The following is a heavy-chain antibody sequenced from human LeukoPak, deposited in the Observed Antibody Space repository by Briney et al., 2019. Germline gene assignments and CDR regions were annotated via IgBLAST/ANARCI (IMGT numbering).Heavy chain of an antibody. J-gene: IGHJ4*02. Sequence: ASVKVSCKASGYTFTSYYMHWVRQAPGQGLEWMGIINPSGGSTSYAQKFQGRVTMTRDTSTSTVYMEQSSLRSEDTAVYYCARADYYDSSGYAYFDYWGQGTLVTVSS. CDR3: ARADYYDSSGYAYFDY. D-gene: IGHD3-22*01. V-gene: IGHV1-46*01. CDR1: GYTFTSYY. CDR2: INPSGGST.